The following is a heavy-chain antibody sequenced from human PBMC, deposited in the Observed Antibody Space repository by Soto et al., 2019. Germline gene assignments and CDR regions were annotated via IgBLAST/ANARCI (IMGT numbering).Heavy chain of an antibody. J-gene: IGHJ6*02. D-gene: IGHD3-3*01. V-gene: IGHV3-30*18. CDR2: ISYDGSNK. CDR3: AKEVWSGPMDV. Sequence: QGPGKGLEWVAVISYDGSNKYYADSVKGRFTISRDNSKNTLYLQMNSLRAEDTAVYYCAKEVWSGPMDVWGQGTTVTVSS.